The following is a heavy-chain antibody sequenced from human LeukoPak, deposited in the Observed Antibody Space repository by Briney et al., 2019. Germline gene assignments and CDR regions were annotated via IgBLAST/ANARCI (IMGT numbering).Heavy chain of an antibody. Sequence: GGSLGLSCAASGFTFSSYAMHWVRQAPGKGLEWVAVISYDGSNKYYADSVKGRFTISRDNSKNTLYLQMNSLRAEDTAVYYCARDPADFLDVWGKGTTVTVSS. CDR1: GFTFSSYA. V-gene: IGHV3-30-3*01. CDR3: ARDPADFLDV. D-gene: IGHD3-3*01. CDR2: ISYDGSNK. J-gene: IGHJ6*04.